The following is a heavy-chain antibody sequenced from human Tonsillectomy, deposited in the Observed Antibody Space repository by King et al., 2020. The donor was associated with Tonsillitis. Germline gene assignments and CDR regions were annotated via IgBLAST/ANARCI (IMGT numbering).Heavy chain of an antibody. V-gene: IGHV3-7*01. CDR3: ARASSYYYDTSGYYPDFDY. Sequence: VQLLESGGGLVQPGGSLRLSCAASGFTFSNYWMSWVRQAPGKGLEWVANIKQDGSEKYYVDSVKGRFTISRDNAKNSLFLQINSLRVEDTAVYYCARASSYYYDTSGYYPDFDYWGQGTLVTVSS. CDR1: GFTFSNYW. CDR2: IKQDGSEK. D-gene: IGHD3-22*01. J-gene: IGHJ4*02.